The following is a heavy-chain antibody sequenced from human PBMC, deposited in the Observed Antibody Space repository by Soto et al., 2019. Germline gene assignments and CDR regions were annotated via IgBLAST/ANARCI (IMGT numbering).Heavy chain of an antibody. CDR1: GFTFSSYA. V-gene: IGHV3-30-3*01. CDR3: ARDYYKYYDSSGYYRSPAY. D-gene: IGHD3-22*01. Sequence: QVQLVESGGGVVQPGRSLRLSCAASGFTFSSYAMHWVRQAPGKGLEWVALISYDGSDKDYADSVKGRFTISRDNSRNTLFLKMNSLRAEDTAVYYCARDYYKYYDSSGYYRSPAYWGQGTLVTVSS. J-gene: IGHJ4*02. CDR2: ISYDGSDK.